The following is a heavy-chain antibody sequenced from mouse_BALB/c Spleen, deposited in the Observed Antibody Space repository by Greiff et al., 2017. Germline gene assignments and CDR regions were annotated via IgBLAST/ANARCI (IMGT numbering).Heavy chain of an antibody. Sequence: QVQLQQSGPQLVRPGASVKISCKASGYSFTSYWMHWVKQRPGQGLEWIGMIDPSDSETRLNQKFKDKATLTVDKSSSTAYMQLSSLTSEDSAVYYCARGGNYEKYFDDWGQGTTLTVSS. CDR1: GYSFTSYW. CDR2: IDPSDSET. J-gene: IGHJ2*01. V-gene: IGHV1S127*01. CDR3: ARGGNYEKYFDD. D-gene: IGHD2-1*01.